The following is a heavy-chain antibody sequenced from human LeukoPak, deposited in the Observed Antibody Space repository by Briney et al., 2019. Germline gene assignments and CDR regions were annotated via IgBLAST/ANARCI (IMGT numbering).Heavy chain of an antibody. Sequence: ASVKVSCKASGGTFSSYAISWVRQAPGQGLEWMGRIIPILGIANYAQKFQGRVTITADKSTSTAYMELSSLRSEDTAVYYCARDSMAELPFDYWGQGTLVTVSS. V-gene: IGHV1-69*04. D-gene: IGHD4-23*01. CDR1: GGTFSSYA. CDR3: ARDSMAELPFDY. J-gene: IGHJ4*02. CDR2: IIPILGIA.